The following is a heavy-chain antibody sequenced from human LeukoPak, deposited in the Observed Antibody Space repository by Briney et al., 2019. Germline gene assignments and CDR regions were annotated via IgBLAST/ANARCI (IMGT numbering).Heavy chain of an antibody. CDR1: GFTFSSYS. Sequence: GGSLRLSCAASGFTFSSYSMNWVRQAPGKGLEWVSSISSSSSYIYYADSVKGRFTISRDNAKNSLYLQMNSLRAEDTAVYYCARDFLYYDFWSGYSNFDYRGQGTLVTVSS. J-gene: IGHJ4*02. CDR3: ARDFLYYDFWSGYSNFDY. D-gene: IGHD3-3*01. CDR2: ISSSSSYI. V-gene: IGHV3-21*01.